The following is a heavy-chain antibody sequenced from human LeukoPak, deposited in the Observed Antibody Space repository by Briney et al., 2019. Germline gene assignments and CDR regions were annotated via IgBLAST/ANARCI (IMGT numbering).Heavy chain of an antibody. V-gene: IGHV3-33*06. CDR1: GFTFSHYG. CDR2: IWSDGSNK. Sequence: GRSLRPSCAASGFTFSHYGLHWVRQAPGKGLEWVAVIWSDGSNKYYADSVKGRFTISRDDSKKTLYLQMSSLRGEDTAVYYCAKDAQRGFDYSNSLEYWGQGTLVTVSS. D-gene: IGHD4-11*01. J-gene: IGHJ4*02. CDR3: AKDAQRGFDYSNSLEY.